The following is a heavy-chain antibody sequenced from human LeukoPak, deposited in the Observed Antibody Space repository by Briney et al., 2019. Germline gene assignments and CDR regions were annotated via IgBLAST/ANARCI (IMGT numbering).Heavy chain of an antibody. J-gene: IGHJ3*02. D-gene: IGHD5-24*01. CDR1: GFTFNAYN. Sequence: GGALRLSCAASGFTFNAYNMNWFRQAPGKGREWVSCTSSGSTYIYYAVSVKGRFTISRDNAKNSLYLQMNSLRAEDTAVYYCASSRDGYNLGVGAFDIWGQGTMVTVSS. V-gene: IGHV3-21*01. CDR3: ASSRDGYNLGVGAFDI. CDR2: TSSGSTYI.